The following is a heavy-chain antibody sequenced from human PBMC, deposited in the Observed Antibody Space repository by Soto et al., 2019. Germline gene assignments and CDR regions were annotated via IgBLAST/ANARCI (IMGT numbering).Heavy chain of an antibody. CDR2: INHSGST. CDR1: GGSFSGYY. D-gene: IGHD3-10*01. Sequence: QVQLQQWGAGLLKPSETLSLTCAVYGGSFSGYYWSWIRQPPGKGLEWIGEINHSGSTNYNPSLKNRVTISVDTSKNQFSLKLSSVTAADTAVYYCARVKRYYYGSGSYLPLDYYYYYYMDVWGKGTTVTVSS. CDR3: ARVKRYYYGSGSYLPLDYYYYYYMDV. V-gene: IGHV4-34*01. J-gene: IGHJ6*03.